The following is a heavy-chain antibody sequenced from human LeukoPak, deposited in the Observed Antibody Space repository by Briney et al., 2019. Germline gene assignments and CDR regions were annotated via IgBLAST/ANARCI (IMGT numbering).Heavy chain of an antibody. J-gene: IGHJ6*03. D-gene: IGHD3-22*01. V-gene: IGHV3-21*01. CDR1: GGSISSYY. CDR3: ARVLGNYYDSSGYYFRLPYYYYYYMDV. Sequence: ETLSLTCTVSGGSISSYYWSWVRQPPGKGLEWVSSISSSGNYIYYAQSVKGRFTISRDNAKNSLYLQMNSLRADDTAVYYCARVLGNYYDSSGYYFRLPYYYYYYMDVWGKGTTVTISS. CDR2: ISSSGNYI.